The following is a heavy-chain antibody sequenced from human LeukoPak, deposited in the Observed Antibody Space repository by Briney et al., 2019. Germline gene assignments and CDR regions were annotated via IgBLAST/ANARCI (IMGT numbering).Heavy chain of an antibody. J-gene: IGHJ4*02. CDR2: IYSGGNT. D-gene: IGHD2-2*01. CDR1: EFTVSSNY. V-gene: IGHV3-53*01. CDR3: SRGMPGRVCLDY. Sequence: GGSLILSCAVSEFTVSSNYMSWVRQAPGKGLEWVSVIYSGGNTLYADSVQGRFTISRDNSHNTLYLQMNSLRAVDTAMYYCSRGMPGRVCLDYWGQGTLVTVSS.